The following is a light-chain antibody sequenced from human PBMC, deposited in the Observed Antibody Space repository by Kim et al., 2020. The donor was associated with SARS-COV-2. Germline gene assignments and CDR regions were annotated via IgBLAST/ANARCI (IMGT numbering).Light chain of an antibody. CDR3: AAWDDSLV. CDR1: RSNIGSNY. CDR2: RNN. Sequence: GTPGQRVTIYCSGSRSNIGSNYVYWYQQLPGTAPKLLIYRNNQRPSGVPDRFSGSKSGTSASLAISGLRSEDEADYYCAAWDDSLVFGGGTQLTVL. V-gene: IGLV1-47*01. J-gene: IGLJ2*01.